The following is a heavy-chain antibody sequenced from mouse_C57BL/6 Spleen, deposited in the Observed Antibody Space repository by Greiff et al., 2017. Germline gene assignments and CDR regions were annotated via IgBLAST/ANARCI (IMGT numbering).Heavy chain of an antibody. CDR2: INYDGSST. CDR3: AREDYYGFAY. D-gene: IGHD1-1*01. Sequence: EVHLVESEGGLVQPGSSMKLSCTASGFTFSDYSMAWVRQVPEKGLEWVANINYDGSSTYYLDSLKSRFIISRDNAKNILYLQMSSMKSEDTATYYCAREDYYGFAYWGQGTLVTVSA. CDR1: GFTFSDYS. V-gene: IGHV5-16*01. J-gene: IGHJ3*01.